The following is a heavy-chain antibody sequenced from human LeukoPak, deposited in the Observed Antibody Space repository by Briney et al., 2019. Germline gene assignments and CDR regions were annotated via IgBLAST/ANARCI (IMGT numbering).Heavy chain of an antibody. Sequence: SETLSLTCAVYDESFSDYYWSWIRQPPGKGLEWIGEINHSGSTNYNPSLRSRVTISVDTSKNQFSLSLGSVTAADTAVYYCARVYSSSGYTWFDPWGQGTLVTVSS. CDR3: ARVYSSSGYTWFDP. V-gene: IGHV4-34*01. CDR1: DESFSDYY. J-gene: IGHJ5*02. CDR2: INHSGST. D-gene: IGHD6-6*01.